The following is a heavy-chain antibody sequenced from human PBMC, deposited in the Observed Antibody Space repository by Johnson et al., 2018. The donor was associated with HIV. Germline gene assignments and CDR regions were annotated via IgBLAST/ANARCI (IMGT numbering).Heavy chain of an antibody. CDR2: IKQDGSEK. V-gene: IGHV3-7*01. D-gene: IGHD3-10*01. CDR3: ARANYYHN. CDR1: GFTFNNYW. J-gene: IGHJ3*02. Sequence: VQLVESGGDLVQPGGSLRLSCAASGFTFNNYWMSWVRQAPGRGLEWVANIKQDGSEKFYVDSVKGRFTISRDNAENSLYLQMNSLRVEDTAVYYCARANYYHNWGQGTMVTVSS.